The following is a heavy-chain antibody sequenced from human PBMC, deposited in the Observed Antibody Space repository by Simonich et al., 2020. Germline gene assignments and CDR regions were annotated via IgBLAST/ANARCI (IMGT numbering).Heavy chain of an antibody. D-gene: IGHD3-9*01. CDR2: IKQDGKWK. CDR3: ACLGTGDAFDI. Sequence: EVQLVESGGGLVQPGGSLRLSCQASGFTFGCYWMGWVGQAPGKGREGGANIKQDGKWKYYVDSVKGRFTIARDNAKNSLYLQMNSLRAEDTAVYYCACLGTGDAFDIWGQGTMVTVSS. J-gene: IGHJ3*02. V-gene: IGHV3-7*01. CDR1: GFTFGCYW.